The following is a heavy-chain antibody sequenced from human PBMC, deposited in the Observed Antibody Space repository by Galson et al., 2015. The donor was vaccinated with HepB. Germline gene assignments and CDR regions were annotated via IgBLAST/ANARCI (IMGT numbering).Heavy chain of an antibody. CDR2: INHQNGKT. CDR3: ARQTRVVTASVPLDC. CDR1: GYTFSSYG. J-gene: IGHJ4*02. Sequence: SVKVSCKASGYTFSSYGVSWVRQASGQRLEWMGWINHQNGKTDYAQKLQGRVTLITDISTSTVYMELRSLTSDDTAMYYCARQTRVVTASVPLDCWGQGTLVTVSS. V-gene: IGHV1-18*01. D-gene: IGHD2-21*02.